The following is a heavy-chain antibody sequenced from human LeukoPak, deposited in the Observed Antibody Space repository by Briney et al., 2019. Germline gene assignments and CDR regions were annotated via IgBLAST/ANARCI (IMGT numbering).Heavy chain of an antibody. CDR3: AREWELGY. D-gene: IGHD1-26*01. J-gene: IGHJ4*02. V-gene: IGHV3-30-3*01. CDR2: ISYDGSNK. Sequence: GRSLRLSCAASGFTFSSYAMHWVRQAPGKGLEWVAVISYDGSNKYYADSVKGRFTISRDNSKNTLYLQMNSLRAEDTAVYYCAREWELGYWGQGTLVTVSS. CDR1: GFTFSSYA.